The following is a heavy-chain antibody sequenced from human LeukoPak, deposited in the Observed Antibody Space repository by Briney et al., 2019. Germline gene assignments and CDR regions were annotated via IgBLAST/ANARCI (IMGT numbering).Heavy chain of an antibody. CDR2: MNPNSGDT. Sequence: ASVKVSCKASGYTFTIYDINWVRQATGQGLEWMGWMNPNSGDTGYAQKFQGRVTITWNTSISTAYMELSSLRSEDTAVYYYARGGDKICSSTSCYVFDYWGQGTLVTVSS. J-gene: IGHJ4*02. CDR1: GYTFTIYD. D-gene: IGHD2-2*01. CDR3: ARGGDKICSSTSCYVFDY. V-gene: IGHV1-8*03.